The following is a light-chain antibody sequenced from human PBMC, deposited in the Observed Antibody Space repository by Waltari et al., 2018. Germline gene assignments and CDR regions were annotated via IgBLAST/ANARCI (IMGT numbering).Light chain of an antibody. Sequence: EIVMTQSPATLSVSPGEKATLSCRASQSVSSNLAWYQQKPGQAPRLLISGASTRATGIPARFSGSGSETEFTLAISSMQSEDFALYYCQQYNNWPQTFGQGTKVEIK. CDR2: GAS. J-gene: IGKJ1*01. V-gene: IGKV3-15*01. CDR3: QQYNNWPQT. CDR1: QSVSSN.